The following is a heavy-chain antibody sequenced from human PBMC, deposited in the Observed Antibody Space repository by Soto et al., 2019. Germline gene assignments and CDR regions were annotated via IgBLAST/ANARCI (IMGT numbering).Heavy chain of an antibody. CDR1: GFTFSTFV. CDR2: IWNDGSNK. Sequence: QVQLVESGGGVVQPGRSLRLSCAASGFTFSTFVMHWARQAPGKGLEWLAVIWNDGSNKNYADSVKGRFTISRDNSKNTLYLQMNSLRVEDTAVYYCARGPSIVVVGSTIDYWGQGTLVTVSS. V-gene: IGHV3-33*01. J-gene: IGHJ4*02. D-gene: IGHD2-21*01. CDR3: ARGPSIVVVGSTIDY.